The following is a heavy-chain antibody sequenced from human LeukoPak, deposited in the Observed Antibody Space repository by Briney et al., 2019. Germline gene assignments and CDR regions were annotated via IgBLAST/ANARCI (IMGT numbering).Heavy chain of an antibody. CDR3: GTLLSNGPFDY. J-gene: IGHJ4*02. CDR2: LYPNSGAT. V-gene: IGHV1-2*02. Sequence: ASVKVSCKASGYTFTGYYMHWVRQAPGQGLEWMGWLYPNSGATKYAQKFQGRVTMTRDTSIRTAYMELSGLRSDDTAVYYCGTLLSNGPFDYWGQGSLVTVSS. CDR1: GYTFTGYY.